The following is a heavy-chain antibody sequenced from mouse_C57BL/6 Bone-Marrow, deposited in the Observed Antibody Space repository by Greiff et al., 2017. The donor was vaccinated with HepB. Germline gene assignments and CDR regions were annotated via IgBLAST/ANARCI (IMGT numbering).Heavy chain of an antibody. D-gene: IGHD1-1*01. V-gene: IGHV5-6*02. CDR3: ARRGSSLAY. J-gene: IGHJ3*01. CDR1: GFTFSSYG. Sequence: EVKLVESGGDLVKPGGSLKLSCAASGFTFSSYGMSWVRQTPDKRLEWVATISSGGSYTYYPDSVKGRFTISRDNAKNTLYLQMSSLKSEDTAMYYCARRGSSLAYWGQGTLVTVSA. CDR2: ISSGGSYT.